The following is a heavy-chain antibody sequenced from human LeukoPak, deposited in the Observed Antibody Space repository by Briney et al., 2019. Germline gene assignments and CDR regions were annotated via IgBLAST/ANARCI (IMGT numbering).Heavy chain of an antibody. CDR2: INHSGST. J-gene: IGHJ4*02. D-gene: IGHD3-10*01. Sequence: SETLSLTCAVYGGSFSGYYWSWIRQPPGKGLEWIGEINHSGSTNYNPSLKSRVTISVDTSKNQFSLKLSSVTAADTAVYYCARDRITMVRGGIDYWGQGTLVTVSS. CDR1: GGSFSGYY. CDR3: ARDRITMVRGGIDY. V-gene: IGHV4-34*01.